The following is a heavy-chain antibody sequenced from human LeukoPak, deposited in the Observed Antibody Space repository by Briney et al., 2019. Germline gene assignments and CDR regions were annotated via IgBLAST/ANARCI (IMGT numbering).Heavy chain of an antibody. CDR3: AKDMYPYSSSWYFDY. V-gene: IGHV3-9*01. D-gene: IGHD6-13*01. CDR1: GFTFDDYA. Sequence: GRSLRLSCAASGFTFDDYAMHWVRHAPGKGLEWVSGISWNSGSIGYADSVKGRFTISRDNAKNSLYLQMNSLRAEDTALYYCAKDMYPYSSSWYFDYWGQGTLVTVSS. J-gene: IGHJ4*02. CDR2: ISWNSGSI.